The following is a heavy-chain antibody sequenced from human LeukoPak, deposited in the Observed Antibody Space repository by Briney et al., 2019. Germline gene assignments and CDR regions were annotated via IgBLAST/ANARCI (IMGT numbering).Heavy chain of an antibody. V-gene: IGHV3-11*01. CDR1: GFTFSDYY. J-gene: IGHJ4*02. CDR3: ARARPVYYGGECDY. D-gene: IGHD3-10*01. CDR2: ISSSGSTI. Sequence: GGSLRLSCAASGFTFSDYYMTWIRQAPGKGLEWVSHISSSGSTIYYADSVKGRFTISRDNAKNSLYLQMNSLRAEDTAVYYCARARPVYYGGECDYWGQGTLVTVSP.